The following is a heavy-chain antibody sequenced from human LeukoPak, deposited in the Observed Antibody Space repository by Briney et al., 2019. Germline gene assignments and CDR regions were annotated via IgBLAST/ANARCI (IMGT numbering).Heavy chain of an antibody. Sequence: GGSLRLSCAASGFTFSSYAMSWVRQAPGKGLEWVSAISVSFVTTYYPHSVKGLFTISRDNSKNTLYLQMNSLRSEDTAVYYCAKDREYICGWVFSEYFQHWGQGTLVTVSS. J-gene: IGHJ1*01. CDR3: AKDREYICGWVFSEYFQH. CDR2: ISVSFVTT. D-gene: IGHD6-19*01. CDR1: GFTFSSYA. V-gene: IGHV3-23*01.